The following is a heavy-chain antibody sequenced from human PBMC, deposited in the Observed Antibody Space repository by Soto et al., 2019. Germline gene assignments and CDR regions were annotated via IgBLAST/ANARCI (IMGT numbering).Heavy chain of an antibody. CDR3: AGGGDTTKVDF. J-gene: IGHJ4*02. CDR2: IYYSGNT. CDR1: GDSINSGTYS. Sequence: PSETLSLTCTVSGDSINSGTYSWGWIRQPPGKGLEDIGTIYYSGNTYYNPSLKSRVSISVDMSTNQFSLELRSVTAADTAVYYCAGGGDTTKVDFWGQGTLVTVSS. V-gene: IGHV4-39*07. D-gene: IGHD3-16*01.